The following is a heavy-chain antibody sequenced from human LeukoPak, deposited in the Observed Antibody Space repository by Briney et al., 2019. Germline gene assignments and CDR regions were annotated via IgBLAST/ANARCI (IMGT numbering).Heavy chain of an antibody. CDR3: AKDGSGWNFDY. CDR1: GFTFSSYN. J-gene: IGHJ4*02. CDR2: VYYDGNKK. Sequence: PGGSLSLSCGAPGFTFSSYNMHWVRQAPGKGLEWVAFVYYDGNKKYYVDSVKGRFTISRGNSKNTLYLQMNSLRPEDTAVYYCAKDGSGWNFDYWGQGALVTVSS. V-gene: IGHV3-30*02. D-gene: IGHD6-19*01.